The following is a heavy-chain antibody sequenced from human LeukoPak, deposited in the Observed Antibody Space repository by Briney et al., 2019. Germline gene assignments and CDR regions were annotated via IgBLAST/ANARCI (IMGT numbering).Heavy chain of an antibody. V-gene: IGHV3-30*03. D-gene: IGHD2-15*01. CDR3: ASLYCSGATCYGNAFDI. CDR2: ISYDGSNK. Sequence: PGGSLRLSCAASGFTFSSYSMNWVRQAPGKGLEWVAVISYDGSNKYYADSVKGRFTISRDNSKNTLYLQMNSLRAEDTAVYFCASLYCSGATCYGNAFDIWGQGTMVTVSS. CDR1: GFTFSSYS. J-gene: IGHJ3*02.